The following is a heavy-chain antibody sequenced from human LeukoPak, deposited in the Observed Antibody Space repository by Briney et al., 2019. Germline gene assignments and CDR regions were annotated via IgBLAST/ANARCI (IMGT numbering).Heavy chain of an antibody. J-gene: IGHJ4*02. D-gene: IGHD1-26*01. CDR1: GGSISSGSYY. Sequence: SQTLSLTCTVSGGSISSGSYYWSWIRQPAGKGLEWIGRIYTSGGTNYNPSLKSRVTISVDTSKNQFSLKLSSVTAADTAVYYCARNSNSGSYLFDYWGQGTLVTVSS. V-gene: IGHV4-61*02. CDR2: IYTSGGT. CDR3: ARNSNSGSYLFDY.